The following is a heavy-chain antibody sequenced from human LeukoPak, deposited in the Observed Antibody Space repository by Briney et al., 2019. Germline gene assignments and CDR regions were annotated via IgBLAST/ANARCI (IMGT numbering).Heavy chain of an antibody. CDR2: IKTDGSDR. D-gene: IGHD4-11*01. V-gene: IGHV3-74*01. Sequence: GVSLRLSCVVSGFRFGDYWMHWVRKAPGKGLVWVSGIKTDGSDRRYADFVTGRFTISRDNAKNTLFLQMNSLRAEDTAVYYCIRDFLTVTTNDYWGQGTLVTVSS. CDR1: GFRFGDYW. J-gene: IGHJ4*02. CDR3: IRDFLTVTTNDY.